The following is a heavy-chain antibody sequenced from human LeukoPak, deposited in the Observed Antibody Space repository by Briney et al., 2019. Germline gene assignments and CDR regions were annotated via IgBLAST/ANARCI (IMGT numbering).Heavy chain of an antibody. Sequence: SVTVSCKTSGGTFSSYAISWVRQAPGQGLEWMGGIIPILETANYAQKFQGKITITADESTRTAYMELISLGSEDTAVYYCARAPGQRPSRAYYYYAMDVWGQGTTVTVSS. CDR2: IIPILETA. D-gene: IGHD6-25*01. CDR1: GGTFSSYA. CDR3: ARAPGQRPSRAYYYYAMDV. V-gene: IGHV1-69*13. J-gene: IGHJ6*02.